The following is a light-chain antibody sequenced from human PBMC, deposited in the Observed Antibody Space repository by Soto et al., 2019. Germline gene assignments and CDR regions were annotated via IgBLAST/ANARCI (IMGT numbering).Light chain of an antibody. CDR1: QNVDNW. CDR2: LAS. J-gene: IGKJ4*01. V-gene: IGKV1-5*03. Sequence: DIQMTQSPSTLSASVGDRVTITCRASQNVDNWLAWFQQKPGNAPKLLVYLASSLQSGVPSRFSGSGSGTEFTLTISSLQPDDFATYYCQQYKNFPLTFGGGTKVEIK. CDR3: QQYKNFPLT.